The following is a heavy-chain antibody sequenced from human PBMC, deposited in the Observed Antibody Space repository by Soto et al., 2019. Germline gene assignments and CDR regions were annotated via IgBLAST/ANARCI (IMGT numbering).Heavy chain of an antibody. D-gene: IGHD3-22*01. V-gene: IGHV1-3*04. CDR1: GCTFSNYP. CDR2: INTGNGDT. CDR3: VRDWTHYDSNGPGDY. Sequence: ASVKVSCKASGCTFSNYPMHWVREAPGQRLEWMGWINTGNGDTKYSQKFQGRVTITRDTSAITAYMELSSLRSEDTAVYYCVRDWTHYDSNGPGDYWGQGTLVTVSS. J-gene: IGHJ4*02.